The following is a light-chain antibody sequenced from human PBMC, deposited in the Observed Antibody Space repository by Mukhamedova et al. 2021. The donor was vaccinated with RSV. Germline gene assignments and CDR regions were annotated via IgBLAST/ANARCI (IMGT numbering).Light chain of an antibody. CDR3: QQRSNWPPIT. V-gene: IGKV3-11*01. J-gene: IGKJ5*01. Sequence: SYLAWYQQKPGQAPRLLIYDASNRATGIPARFSGSGSGTDFTLTISSLEPEDFAVYYCQQRSNWPPITFGQGTRLEIK. CDR2: DAS. CDR1: SY.